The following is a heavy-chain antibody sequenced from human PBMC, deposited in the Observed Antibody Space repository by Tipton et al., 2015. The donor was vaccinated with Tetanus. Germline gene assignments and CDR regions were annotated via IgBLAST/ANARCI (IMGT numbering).Heavy chain of an antibody. J-gene: IGHJ6*02. CDR3: AKDTGVTPHYGMDV. CDR1: GFIFSSHG. V-gene: IGHV3-23*01. D-gene: IGHD2-21*02. CDR2: ISGSGGST. Sequence: SLRLSCAASGFIFSSHGMSWVRLAPGKGLEWVSDISGSGGSTYYADSVKGRFTISRDNSKNTLYLQMNSLRAEDTALYYCAKDTGVTPHYGMDVWGQGTTVTVSS.